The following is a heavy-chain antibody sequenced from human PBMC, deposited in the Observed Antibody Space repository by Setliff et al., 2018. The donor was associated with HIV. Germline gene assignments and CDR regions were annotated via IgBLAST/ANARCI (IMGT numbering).Heavy chain of an antibody. D-gene: IGHD2-2*02. CDR3: AHRAIRPGYYYMDV. J-gene: IGHJ6*03. V-gene: IGHV2-5*08. Sequence: TLSLTCTVSGGSISSYFWSWIRQPPGKALEWLALIYWDDDKLYNPSLKTRLTVTKDTSKNQVVLTMTNMDPVDTATYYCAHRAIRPGYYYMDVWGKGTTVTVSS. CDR2: IYWDDDK. CDR1: GGSISSYFW.